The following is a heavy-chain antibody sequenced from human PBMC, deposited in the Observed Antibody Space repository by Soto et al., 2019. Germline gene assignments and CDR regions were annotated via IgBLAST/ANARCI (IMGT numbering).Heavy chain of an antibody. J-gene: IGHJ4*02. CDR3: ATGLLGYCSGGSCYSDS. D-gene: IGHD2-15*01. CDR1: AYTFTNYA. Sequence: QVQLVQSGAEVKKPGASVRVSCQTSAYTFTNYAVSWVRQAPGQGLEWMGWISGDNGNTIYAQKFQGRVTMPTDTSTRKAYMELRSLRSDDTAVYYCATGLLGYCSGGSCYSDSWGQGTLVTVSS. CDR2: ISGDNGNT. V-gene: IGHV1-18*01.